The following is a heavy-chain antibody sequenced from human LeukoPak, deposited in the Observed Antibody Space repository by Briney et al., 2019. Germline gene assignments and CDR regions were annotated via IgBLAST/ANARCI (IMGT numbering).Heavy chain of an antibody. CDR1: GFAFSTYS. D-gene: IGHD1-26*01. J-gene: IGHJ4*02. V-gene: IGHV3-21*01. CDR2: ITSSSTSI. CDR3: ARVTAGTYYKGLGSFDS. Sequence: PGGSLRLSCAASGFAFSTYSMNWVRQAPGKGLEWVSSITSSSTSIYYADSVKGRFTISRDNAKSSLYLQMNSLRAEDTAVYYCARVTAGTYYKGLGSFDSWDQGAQVTVSS.